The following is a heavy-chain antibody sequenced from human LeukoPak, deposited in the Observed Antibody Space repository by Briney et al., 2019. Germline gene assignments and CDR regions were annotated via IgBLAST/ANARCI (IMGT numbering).Heavy chain of an antibody. Sequence: GASVKVSCKASGYTFTGYYMHWVRQAPGQGLEWMGWINPNSGSTNYAQKFQGRVTMTRDTSISTAYMELSRLRSDDTAVYYCARRVNYGSGSYPIDYWGQGTLVTVSS. CDR2: INPNSGST. V-gene: IGHV1-2*02. CDR1: GYTFTGYY. J-gene: IGHJ4*02. D-gene: IGHD3-10*01. CDR3: ARRVNYGSGSYPIDY.